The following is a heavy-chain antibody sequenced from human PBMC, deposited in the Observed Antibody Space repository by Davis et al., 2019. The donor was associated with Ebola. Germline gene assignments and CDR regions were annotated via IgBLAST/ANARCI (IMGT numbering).Heavy chain of an antibody. CDR2: IYYSGST. V-gene: IGHV4-59*08. D-gene: IGHD6-19*01. J-gene: IGHJ6*02. CDR1: GDSISSYY. Sequence: SETLSLTCTVSGDSISSYYWSWIRQPPGKGLEWIGYIYYSGSTNYNPSLKSRVTISVDTSKNQFSLKLTSVTAADTAVYYCARQGGGIAVVGRRSFYYYDGMDVWGQGTTVTVSS. CDR3: ARQGGGIAVVGRRSFYYYDGMDV.